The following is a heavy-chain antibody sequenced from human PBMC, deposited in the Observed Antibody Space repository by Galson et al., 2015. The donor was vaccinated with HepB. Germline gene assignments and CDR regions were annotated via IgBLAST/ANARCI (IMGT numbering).Heavy chain of an antibody. Sequence: SLRLSCAASGFTFSNAWMSWVRQAPGKGLEWVGRIKSKTDGGTTDYAAPVKGRFTISRDDSKNTLYLQMNSLKTEDTAVYYCTTGAHYGDYTKNYYYYGMDVWGQGTTVTVSS. CDR2: IKSKTDGGTT. CDR1: GFTFSNAW. D-gene: IGHD4-17*01. CDR3: TTGAHYGDYTKNYYYYGMDV. V-gene: IGHV3-15*01. J-gene: IGHJ6*02.